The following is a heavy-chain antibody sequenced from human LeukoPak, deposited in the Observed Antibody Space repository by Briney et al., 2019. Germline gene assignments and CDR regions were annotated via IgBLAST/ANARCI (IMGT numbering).Heavy chain of an antibody. CDR3: ASGGVSDYGAFDI. Sequence: SETLSLTCAISGGSISSSNWWSWVRQPPGKGLEWIGSIYYSGSTYYNPSLKSRVTISVDTSKNQFSLKLSSVTAADTAVYYCASGGVSDYGAFDIWGQGTMVTVSS. V-gene: IGHV4-4*02. J-gene: IGHJ3*02. D-gene: IGHD3-16*01. CDR2: IYYSGST. CDR1: GGSISSSNW.